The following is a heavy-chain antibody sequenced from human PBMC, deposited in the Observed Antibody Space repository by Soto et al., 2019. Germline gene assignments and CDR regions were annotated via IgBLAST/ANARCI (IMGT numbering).Heavy chain of an antibody. D-gene: IGHD4-17*01. CDR3: ARDTVTPDNYYYGMDV. CDR2: IYYSGST. V-gene: IGHV4-31*03. J-gene: IGHJ6*02. CDR1: GGSISSGGYY. Sequence: SETLSLTCTVSGGSISSGGYYWSWIRQHPGKGLEWIGYIYYSGSTYYNPSPKSRVTISVDTSKNQFSLKLSSVTAADTAVYYCARDTVTPDNYYYGMDVWGQETTVTVSS.